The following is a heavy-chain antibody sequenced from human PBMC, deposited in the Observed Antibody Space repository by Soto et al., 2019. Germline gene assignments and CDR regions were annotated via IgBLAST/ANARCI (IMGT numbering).Heavy chain of an antibody. CDR3: ARRSYGYSYDY. Sequence: QVQLVQSGAEVKKPGASVKVTCKASGYTFTSYGISWVRQAPGQGLEWMGWVNAHNGNTNHGQKLQGRVTMTTDTSTSTVYMELRSLRSDDTAMYYCARRSYGYSYDYWGQGTLVTVSS. CDR1: GYTFTSYG. CDR2: VNAHNGNT. V-gene: IGHV1-18*01. J-gene: IGHJ4*02. D-gene: IGHD3-16*01.